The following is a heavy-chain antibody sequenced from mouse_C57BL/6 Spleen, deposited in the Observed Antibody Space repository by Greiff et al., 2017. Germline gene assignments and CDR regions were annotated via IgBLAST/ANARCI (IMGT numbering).Heavy chain of an antibody. Sequence: EVKVEESGGGLVKPGGSLKLSCAASGFTFSDYGMHWVRQAPEKGLEWVAYISSGSSTIYYADTVKGRFTISRDNAKNTLFLQMTSLRSEDTAMYYCARPFYYGRGAMDYWGQGTSVTVSS. CDR3: ARPFYYGRGAMDY. J-gene: IGHJ4*01. D-gene: IGHD1-1*01. CDR1: GFTFSDYG. CDR2: ISSGSSTI. V-gene: IGHV5-17*01.